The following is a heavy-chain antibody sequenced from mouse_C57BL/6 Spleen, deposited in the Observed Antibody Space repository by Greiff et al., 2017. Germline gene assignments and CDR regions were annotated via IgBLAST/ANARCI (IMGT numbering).Heavy chain of an antibody. D-gene: IGHD2-5*01. CDR3: ARDDSNYSYYYAMDY. Sequence: QVQLQQPGAELVKPGASVKLSCKASGYTFTSYWMHWVKQRPGQGLEWIGMIHPNSGSTNYNEKFKSKATLTVDKSSSTAYMQLSSLTSEDSAVYDCARDDSNYSYYYAMDYWGQGTSVTVSS. CDR1: GYTFTSYW. J-gene: IGHJ4*01. CDR2: IHPNSGST. V-gene: IGHV1-64*01.